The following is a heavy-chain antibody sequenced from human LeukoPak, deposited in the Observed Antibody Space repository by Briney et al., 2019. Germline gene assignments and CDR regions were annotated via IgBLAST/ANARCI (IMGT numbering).Heavy chain of an antibody. J-gene: IGHJ6*02. CDR3: TREWRGIASHYDGMDV. Sequence: GGSLRLSCAASGFTFSSYAMYWVRQAAGRGLEWVSAVGTNDDTLYLNSVRGRFIISRDNAKNSLFLQMSFLRLEDTAVYYCTREWRGIASHYDGMDVWGQGTTVTVSS. CDR1: GFTFSSYA. CDR2: VGTNDDT. V-gene: IGHV3-13*01. D-gene: IGHD6-13*01.